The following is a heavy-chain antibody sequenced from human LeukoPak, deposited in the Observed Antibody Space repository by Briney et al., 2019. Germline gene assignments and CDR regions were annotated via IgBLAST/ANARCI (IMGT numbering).Heavy chain of an antibody. Sequence: ASVKVSCEASGYTFSRYGMHWVRQAPGQRLEWMGWINAGNENTKYSQKFQGRVSITRDTSASTAYMELSSLTSEDTAVYYCARDLYGDYFDYWGQGTLVTVSS. D-gene: IGHD3-16*01. J-gene: IGHJ4*02. V-gene: IGHV1-3*01. CDR3: ARDLYGDYFDY. CDR2: INAGNENT. CDR1: GYTFSRYG.